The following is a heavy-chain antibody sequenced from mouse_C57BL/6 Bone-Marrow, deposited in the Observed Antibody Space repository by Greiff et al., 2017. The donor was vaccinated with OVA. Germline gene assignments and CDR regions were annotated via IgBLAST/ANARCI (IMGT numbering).Heavy chain of an antibody. J-gene: IGHJ2*01. V-gene: IGHV5-4*03. CDR2: ISDGGSYT. D-gene: IGHD1-1*01. CDR1: GFTFSSYA. Sequence: EVKLEESGGGLVKPGGSLKLSCAASGFTFSSYAMSWVRQTPEKRLEWVATISDGGSYTYYPDNVKGRFTISRDNAKNNLYLQMSHLKSEDTAMYYCARGGYYGSWGQGTTLTVSS. CDR3: ARGGYYGS.